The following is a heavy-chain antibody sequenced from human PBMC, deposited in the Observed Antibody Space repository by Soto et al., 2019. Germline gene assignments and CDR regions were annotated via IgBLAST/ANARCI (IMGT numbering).Heavy chain of an antibody. D-gene: IGHD3-10*01. CDR2: INPNSGGT. Sequence: ASVKVSCKASGYTFTGYYMHWVRQAPGQGLEWMGWINPNSGGTNYAQKFQGWVTMTRDTSISTAYMELSRLRSDDTAVYYCARAGRAAHHYYYGMDVWGQGTTVTVS. CDR3: ARAGRAAHHYYYGMDV. J-gene: IGHJ6*02. V-gene: IGHV1-2*04. CDR1: GYTFTGYY.